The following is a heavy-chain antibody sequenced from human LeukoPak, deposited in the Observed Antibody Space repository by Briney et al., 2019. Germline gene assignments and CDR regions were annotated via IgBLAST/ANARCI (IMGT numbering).Heavy chain of an antibody. Sequence: SGGSLRLSCAASGFTFSSYSMNWVRQAPGKGLEWVSYISSSSSTIYYADSVKGRFTISRDNAKNSLYLQMNSLRAEDTAVYYCARGATFGELLPLDYWGQGTLVTVSS. J-gene: IGHJ4*02. V-gene: IGHV3-48*01. CDR1: GFTFSSYS. D-gene: IGHD3-10*01. CDR3: ARGATFGELLPLDY. CDR2: ISSSSSTI.